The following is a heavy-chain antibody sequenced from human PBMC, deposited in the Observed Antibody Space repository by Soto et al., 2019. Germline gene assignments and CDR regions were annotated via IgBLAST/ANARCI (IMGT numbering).Heavy chain of an antibody. CDR3: ARAFPLRFLEWLSPPVRGMDV. V-gene: IGHV3-30-3*01. D-gene: IGHD3-3*01. Sequence: QPGGSLRLSCAASGFTFSSYAMHWVRQAPGKGLEWVAVISYDGSNKYYADSVKGRFTISRDNSKNTLYLQMNSLRAEDTAVYYCARAFPLRFLEWLSPPVRGMDVWGQGTTVTVSS. CDR1: GFTFSSYA. CDR2: ISYDGSNK. J-gene: IGHJ6*02.